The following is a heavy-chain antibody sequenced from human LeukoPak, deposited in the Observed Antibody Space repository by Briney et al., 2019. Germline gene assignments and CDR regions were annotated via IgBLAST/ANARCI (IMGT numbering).Heavy chain of an antibody. D-gene: IGHD3-10*01. Sequence: SETLSLTCTVSGGSISSSSYYWSWIRQPPGKGLEWIGEINHSGSTNYNPSLKSRVTISVDTSKNQFSLKLSSVTAADTAVYYCAITDLPSGSVTGGVDYWGQGTLVTVSS. CDR1: GGSISSSSYY. CDR2: INHSGST. J-gene: IGHJ4*02. V-gene: IGHV4-39*07. CDR3: AITDLPSGSVTGGVDY.